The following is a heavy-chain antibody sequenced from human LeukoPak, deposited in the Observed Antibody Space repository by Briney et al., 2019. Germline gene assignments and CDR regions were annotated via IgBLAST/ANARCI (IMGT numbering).Heavy chain of an antibody. J-gene: IGHJ4*02. CDR2: INHSGST. CDR3: ARQSFLEWLLFDY. CDR1: GGSFSGYY. V-gene: IGHV4-34*01. Sequence: SETLSLTCAVYGGSFSGYYWSWIRQPPGKGLEWIGEINHSGSTNYNPSLKSRVTISVDTSKNQFSLKLSSVTAADTAVYYCARQSFLEWLLFDYWGQGTLVTVSS. D-gene: IGHD3-3*01.